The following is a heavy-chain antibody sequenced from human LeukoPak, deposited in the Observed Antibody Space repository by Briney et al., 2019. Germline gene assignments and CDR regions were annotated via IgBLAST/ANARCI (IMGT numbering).Heavy chain of an antibody. D-gene: IGHD3-22*01. J-gene: IGHJ4*02. V-gene: IGHV3-23*01. CDR3: ARDSASRGTFFAH. Sequence: GGSLRLSCAASGFTFDVHTMSWVRQAPGKGLEWVSAVSSSGFSTYDAHSVQGRFAISRDNSKNMVYLQMNSLRVEDTAVYYCARDSASRGTFFAHWGRGILVTVSS. CDR2: VSSSGFST. CDR1: GFTFDVHT.